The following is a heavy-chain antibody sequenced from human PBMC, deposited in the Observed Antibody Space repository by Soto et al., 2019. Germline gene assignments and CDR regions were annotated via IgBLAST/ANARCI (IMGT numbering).Heavy chain of an antibody. J-gene: IGHJ6*02. CDR3: ERGGGSAAIDYYYYGMDV. V-gene: IGHV1-69*06. D-gene: IGHD2-2*01. CDR1: GGTFSSYA. CDR2: IIPIFGTA. Sequence: QVQLVQSGAEVKKPGSSVKVSCKASGGTFSSYAISWVRQAPGQGLEWMGGIIPIFGTANYAQKFQGRVTITREKSTNTGNRELSSLRTENTAGYYCERGGGSAAIDYYYYGMDVWGQGTTVTVSS.